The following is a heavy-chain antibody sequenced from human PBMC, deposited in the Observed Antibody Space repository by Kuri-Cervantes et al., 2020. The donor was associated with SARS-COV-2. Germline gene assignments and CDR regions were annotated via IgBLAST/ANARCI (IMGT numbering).Heavy chain of an antibody. D-gene: IGHD3-3*01. J-gene: IGHJ5*02. CDR3: ARKITISGFDP. Sequence: SGPTLVKPTQTLTLTCTFSGFSLSTSGVGVGWIRQPPGRALEWLALIYRDDDKRYGPSLKSRLTITKDTSKNQVVLTMTNMDPVDTATYYCARKITISGFDPWGQGTLVTVSS. V-gene: IGHV2-5*05. CDR2: IYRDDDK. CDR1: GFSLSTSGVG.